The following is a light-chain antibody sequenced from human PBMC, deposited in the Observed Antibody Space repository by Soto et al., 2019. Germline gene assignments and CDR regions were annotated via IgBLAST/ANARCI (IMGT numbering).Light chain of an antibody. CDR1: QSIGSN. CDR2: GAS. Sequence: EIVMTQSPATLSLSPGERATLSCRASQSIGSNLAWYQQKPGQAPRLLIYGASSRPTGIPARFSGSGSGTEFTLTISRLQSEDFAAYYCQQYNNWPLTFGPGTKVDIK. V-gene: IGKV3-15*01. J-gene: IGKJ3*01. CDR3: QQYNNWPLT.